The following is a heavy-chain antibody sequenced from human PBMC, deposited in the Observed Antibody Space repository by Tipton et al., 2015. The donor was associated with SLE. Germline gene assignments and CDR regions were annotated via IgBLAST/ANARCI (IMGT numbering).Heavy chain of an antibody. D-gene: IGHD5-18*01. V-gene: IGHV4-38-2*02. CDR3: ARVGKAMVPFDY. J-gene: IGHJ4*02. CDR1: GYSISSGYY. Sequence: TLSLTCTVSGYSISSGYYWGWIRQPPGKGLEWIGSIYYSGSTYYNPSLKRRVTISVDTSKIQFSLKLSSVTAADTAVYYCARVGKAMVPFDYWGQGTLVTVSS. CDR2: IYYSGST.